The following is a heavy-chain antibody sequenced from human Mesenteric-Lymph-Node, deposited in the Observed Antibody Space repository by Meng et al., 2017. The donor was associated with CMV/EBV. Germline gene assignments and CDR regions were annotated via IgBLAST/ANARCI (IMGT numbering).Heavy chain of an antibody. CDR1: GFSVSNNY. CDR2: IYSAGTT. D-gene: IGHD3-10*01. CDR3: ARGGASGVDYYYYGMDV. J-gene: IGHJ6*02. Sequence: GESLKISCAVSGFSVSNNYMTWVRQAPGKGLEWVSIIYSAGTTYYADSVKGRFTISRDNSKRTVYLQMNSLRTDDTAVYYCARGGASGVDYYYYGMDVWGQGTTVTVSS. V-gene: IGHV3-53*01.